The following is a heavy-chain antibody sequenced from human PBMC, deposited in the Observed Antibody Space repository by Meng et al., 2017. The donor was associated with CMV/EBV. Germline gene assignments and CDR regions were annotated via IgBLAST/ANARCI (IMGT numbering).Heavy chain of an antibody. CDR2: ISYDGSNK. D-gene: IGHD6-19*01. CDR1: GFTFSSYA. CDR3: AGDLWRIIAVAEGGGDY. Sequence: GGSLRLSCAASGFTFSSYAMHWVRQAPGKGLEWVAVISYDGSNKYYADSVKGRLTISRDNSKNTLYLQMNSLRAEDTAVYYCAGDLWRIIAVAEGGGDYWGQGTLVTVSS. J-gene: IGHJ4*02. V-gene: IGHV3-30*04.